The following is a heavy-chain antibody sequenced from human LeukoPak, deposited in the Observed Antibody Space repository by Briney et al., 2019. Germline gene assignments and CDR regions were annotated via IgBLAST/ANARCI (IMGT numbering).Heavy chain of an antibody. CDR3: ARATLVSEYIHGAFDI. CDR2: IYYSGST. Sequence: SETLSLTCTVSGGSISSSSYYWGWIRQPPGKGLEWIGSIYYSGSTYYNPSLKSRVTISVDTSKNQFSLKLSSVTAADTAVYYCARATLVSEYIHGAFDIWGQGTMVTVSS. V-gene: IGHV4-39*07. J-gene: IGHJ3*02. CDR1: GGSISSSSYY. D-gene: IGHD1-1*01.